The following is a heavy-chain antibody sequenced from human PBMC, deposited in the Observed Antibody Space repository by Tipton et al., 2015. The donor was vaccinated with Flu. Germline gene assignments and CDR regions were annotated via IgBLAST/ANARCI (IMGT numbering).Heavy chain of an antibody. CDR2: IYSGGNT. D-gene: IGHD2-21*01. V-gene: IGHV3-53*01. Sequence: SLRLSCAASGFTVSSNYMTWVRQAPGKGLEWVSVIYSGGNTFYADSVKGRFTISRDDSNNMLYLQMNSLTAEDTALYYCARQIGGGDCFWGQGTLVTVSS. CDR3: ARQIGGGDCF. CDR1: GFTVSSNY. J-gene: IGHJ4*02.